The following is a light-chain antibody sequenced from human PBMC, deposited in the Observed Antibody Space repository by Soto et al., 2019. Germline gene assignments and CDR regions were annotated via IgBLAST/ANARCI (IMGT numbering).Light chain of an antibody. CDR1: LSVSVY. Sequence: VWTQSPATLSLSPGERATLSCRTSLSVSVYLDWYQQKPGQAPRLLISDASNRATGIPARFSGSGSGTDFTLTISSLEPEDFAVYYCHQRQYWPPITFGQGTKVDI. CDR3: HQRQYWPPIT. J-gene: IGKJ1*01. V-gene: IGKV3-11*01. CDR2: DAS.